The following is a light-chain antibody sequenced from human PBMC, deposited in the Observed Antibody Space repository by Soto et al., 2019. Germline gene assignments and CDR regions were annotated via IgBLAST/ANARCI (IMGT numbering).Light chain of an antibody. CDR1: QNINNY. J-gene: IGKJ1*01. CDR3: QQSFSTLWT. V-gene: IGKV1-39*01. CDR2: AAS. Sequence: DIQVTQSPSSLSASVGDRVTTTCRASQNINNYLNWYQQKPGKAPKLLIYAASSLQSGVPSRFSGSGSGTDFTLTISSLQPEDFATYYCQQSFSTLWTFGQGTKVDIK.